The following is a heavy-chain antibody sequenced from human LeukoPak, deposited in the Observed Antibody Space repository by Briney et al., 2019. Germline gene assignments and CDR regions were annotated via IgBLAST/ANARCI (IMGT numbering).Heavy chain of an antibody. V-gene: IGHV1-46*01. J-gene: IGHJ3*02. CDR3: ARKGNYYETCSRRHDAFDI. CDR2: INPSGGST. CDR1: GYTFTSYY. Sequence: ASVKVSCKASGYTFTSYYMHWVRQAPGQGLEWMGIINPSGGSTIYAQRFQGRVTMTRDMSTSTVYAELRSLRSEDTAVYYCARKGNYYETCSRRHDAFDIWGQGTLVTVSS. D-gene: IGHD3-22*01.